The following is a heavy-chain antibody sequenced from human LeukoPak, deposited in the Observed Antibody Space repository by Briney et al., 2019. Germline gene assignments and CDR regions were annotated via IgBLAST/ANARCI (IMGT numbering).Heavy chain of an antibody. CDR3: ARPNHAISIAADRTLDY. V-gene: IGHV1-2*02. CDR1: GHTFTGYY. CDR2: INPNSGGT. Sequence: ASVTVSCKASGHTFTGYYMHWVRQAPGQGLEWMGWINPNSGGTNYAQKFQGRVTMTRDTSISTAYMELSRLRSDDTAVYYCARPNHAISIAADRTLDYWGQGTLVTVSS. J-gene: IGHJ4*02. D-gene: IGHD6-13*01.